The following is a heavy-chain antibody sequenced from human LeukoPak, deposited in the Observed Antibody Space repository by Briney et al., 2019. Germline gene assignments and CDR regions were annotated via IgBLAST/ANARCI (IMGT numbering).Heavy chain of an antibody. CDR1: GFTFSSYG. CDR2: IRYDGSNK. V-gene: IGHV3-30*02. J-gene: IGHJ4*02. Sequence: GGSLRLSCAASGFTFSSYGMHWARQAPGKGLEWVAFIRYDGSNKYYADSVKGRFTISRDNSKNTLYLQMNSLRAEDTAVYYCAKDFSELPEFDYWGQGTLVTVSS. D-gene: IGHD2-15*01. CDR3: AKDFSELPEFDY.